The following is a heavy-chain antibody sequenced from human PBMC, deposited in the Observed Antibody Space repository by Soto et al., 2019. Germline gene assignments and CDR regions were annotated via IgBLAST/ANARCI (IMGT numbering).Heavy chain of an antibody. CDR3: ARDLAVAGNFDY. CDR2: INHSGST. D-gene: IGHD6-19*01. Sequence: SETLSLTCAVYGGSFSGYYWSWIRQPPGKGLEWIGEINHSGSTNYNPSLKSQVTISVDTSKNQFSLKLSSVTAADTAVYYCARDLAVAGNFDYWGQGTLVTVSS. V-gene: IGHV4-34*01. CDR1: GGSFSGYY. J-gene: IGHJ4*02.